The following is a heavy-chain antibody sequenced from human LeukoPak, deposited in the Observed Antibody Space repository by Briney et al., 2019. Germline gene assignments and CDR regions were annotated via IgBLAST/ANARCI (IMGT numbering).Heavy chain of an antibody. D-gene: IGHD3-9*01. CDR2: IYPGDSDT. J-gene: IGHJ3*02. V-gene: IGHV5-51*01. CDR1: GFSFTSYW. Sequence: GESLKISCKGSGFSFTSYWIGWVRQMPGKGLEWMGIIYPGDSDTRYSPSFQGQVTISADKSISTAYLQWSSLKASDTAMYYCARREYYDILTGSPNDAFDIWGQGTMVTVSS. CDR3: ARREYYDILTGSPNDAFDI.